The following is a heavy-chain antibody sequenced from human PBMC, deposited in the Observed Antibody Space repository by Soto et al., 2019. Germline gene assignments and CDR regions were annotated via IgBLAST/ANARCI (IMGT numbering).Heavy chain of an antibody. CDR3: ARDRDSYGFHDY. J-gene: IGHJ4*02. D-gene: IGHD5-18*01. Sequence: QVQLQESGPGLVKPSQTLSVTCTVSGGSISSGGSYWSWIRQHPGKGLEWIGYIHYSGTTYYNPSLKSRVTISIDTSKKQFSLKLSSVTAADTAVYYCARDRDSYGFHDYWGQGTQVTVSS. CDR2: IHYSGTT. CDR1: GGSISSGGSY. V-gene: IGHV4-31*03.